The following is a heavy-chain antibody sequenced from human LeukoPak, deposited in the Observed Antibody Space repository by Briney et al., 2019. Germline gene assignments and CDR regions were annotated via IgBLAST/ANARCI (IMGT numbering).Heavy chain of an antibody. Sequence: GESLKISCKASGYTFTAYYMHWVRQAPGQGLEWMGWINPHSGGTNFAQKFQGRVTMTRDTSITTAHMELSRLTSDDTAMYYCAREIPCSSSSCLDYWGQGTLVTVSS. V-gene: IGHV1-2*02. CDR2: INPHSGGT. D-gene: IGHD2-2*01. CDR3: AREIPCSSSSCLDY. J-gene: IGHJ4*02. CDR1: GYTFTAYY.